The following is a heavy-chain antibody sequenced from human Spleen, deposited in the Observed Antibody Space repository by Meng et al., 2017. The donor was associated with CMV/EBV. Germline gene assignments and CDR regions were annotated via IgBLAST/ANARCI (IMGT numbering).Heavy chain of an antibody. CDR1: GFNFNIHG. Sequence: GGSLRLSCAASGFNFNIHGFHWVRQAPGKGLEWVAVISSDGNNIYYTDSVKGRFTISRDNSKNTVYLQIHSLRDEDTAVYYCARDPRGKQMFGTFDHWGQGSLVTVSS. D-gene: IGHD3-3*01. J-gene: IGHJ4*02. CDR2: ISSDGNNI. CDR3: ARDPRGKQMFGTFDH. V-gene: IGHV3-30*04.